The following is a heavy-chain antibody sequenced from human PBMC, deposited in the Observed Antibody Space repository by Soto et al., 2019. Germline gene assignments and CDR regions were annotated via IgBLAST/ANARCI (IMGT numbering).Heavy chain of an antibody. CDR1: GGSISSYY. CDR2: IYYSGST. J-gene: IGHJ6*02. V-gene: IGHV4-59*01. Sequence: QVQLQESGPGLVKPSETLSLTCTVSGGSISSYYWSWIRQPPGKGLEWIGYIYYSGSTNYNPSLKSRVTISVDTSKNQFSLKLSSVTAADTAVCYCAREAGYYGMDVWGQGTTVTVSS. CDR3: AREAGYYGMDV.